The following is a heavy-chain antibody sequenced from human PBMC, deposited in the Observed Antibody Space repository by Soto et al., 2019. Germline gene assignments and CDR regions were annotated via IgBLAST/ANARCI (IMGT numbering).Heavy chain of an antibody. V-gene: IGHV1-18*01. CDR1: GYTFTSYG. CDR2: ISAYNGNT. D-gene: IGHD6-13*01. Sequence: GASVKVSCKASGYTFTSYGIRWVRQAPGQGLEWMGWISAYNGNTNYAQKLQGRVTMTTDTSTSTAYMELRSLRSDDTAVYYCARDPGRVAAARRVWFDPWGQGTTVTVSS. J-gene: IGHJ5*01. CDR3: ARDPGRVAAARRVWFDP.